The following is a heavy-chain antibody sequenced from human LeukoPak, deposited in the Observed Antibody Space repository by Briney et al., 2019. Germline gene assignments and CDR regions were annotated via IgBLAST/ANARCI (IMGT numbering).Heavy chain of an antibody. J-gene: IGHJ4*02. CDR3: ARGPSHSSCYYYYFDY. D-gene: IGHD3-22*01. CDR1: GFTFSSYS. Sequence: GGSLRLSCAASGFTFSSYSMNWVRQAPGKGLEWVSSISSSSSYIYYADSVKGRFTISRDNAKNSLYLQMNSLRAEDTAVYYCARGPSHSSCYYYYFDYWGQGTLVTVSS. V-gene: IGHV3-21*01. CDR2: ISSSSSYI.